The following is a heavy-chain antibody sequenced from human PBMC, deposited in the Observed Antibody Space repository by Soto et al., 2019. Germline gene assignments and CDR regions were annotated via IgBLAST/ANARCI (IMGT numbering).Heavy chain of an antibody. J-gene: IGHJ5*02. CDR3: ARVFYYDSSAAIVNWFDP. Sequence: TSETLSLTCTVSGGSISSGGYYWSWIRQHPGKGLEWIGYIYYSGSTYYNPSLKSRVTISVDTSKNQFSLKLSSVTAADTAVYYCARVFYYDSSAAIVNWFDPWGQGTLVTVSS. CDR1: GGSISSGGYY. V-gene: IGHV4-31*03. CDR2: IYYSGST. D-gene: IGHD3-22*01.